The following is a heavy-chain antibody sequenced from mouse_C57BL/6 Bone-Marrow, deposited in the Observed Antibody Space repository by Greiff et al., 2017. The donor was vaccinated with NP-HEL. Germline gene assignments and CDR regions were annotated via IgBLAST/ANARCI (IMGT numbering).Heavy chain of an antibody. J-gene: IGHJ4*01. CDR1: GFTFSSYG. CDR3: ARPPTAQAYAMDY. Sequence: EVHLVESGGDLVKPGGSLKLSCAASGFTFSSYGMSWVRQTPDKRLAWVATISSGGSYTYYPDSVKGRFTISRDNAKNTLYLQMSSLKSEDTAMYYCARPPTAQAYAMDYWGQGTSVTVSS. V-gene: IGHV5-6*01. CDR2: ISSGGSYT. D-gene: IGHD3-2*02.